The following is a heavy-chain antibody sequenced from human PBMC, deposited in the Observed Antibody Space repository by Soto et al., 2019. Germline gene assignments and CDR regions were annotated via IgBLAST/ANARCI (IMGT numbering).Heavy chain of an antibody. CDR3: ATTYYFGSGSAY. Sequence: QLQLQESGPGLVKPSETLSLTCTVSGGSISSSSYYWGWIRQPPGKGLEWIGSIYYSGSTYYNPSLKSRVTISVDTSKNQFSLQLSSVTAADPAVYYCATTYYFGSGSAYWGQGTLVTVSS. CDR1: GGSISSSSYY. D-gene: IGHD3-10*01. J-gene: IGHJ4*02. CDR2: IYYSGST. V-gene: IGHV4-39*01.